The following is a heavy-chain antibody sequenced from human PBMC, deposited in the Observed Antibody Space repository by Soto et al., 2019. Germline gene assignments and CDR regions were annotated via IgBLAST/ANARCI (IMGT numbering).Heavy chain of an antibody. Sequence: QVQLVQSGAEVKRPGASVKVSCKASGYIFTSYYMHWVRQAPGQGLEWMGIINLNACSTSYAQKFQGRVTMTRDTSTSTAYMEVSSLRSDDTAVYYCSRGYGSSWSLPGYWGQGTLVTVSS. V-gene: IGHV1-46*03. CDR1: GYIFTSYY. D-gene: IGHD6-13*01. CDR2: INLNACST. CDR3: SRGYGSSWSLPGY. J-gene: IGHJ4*02.